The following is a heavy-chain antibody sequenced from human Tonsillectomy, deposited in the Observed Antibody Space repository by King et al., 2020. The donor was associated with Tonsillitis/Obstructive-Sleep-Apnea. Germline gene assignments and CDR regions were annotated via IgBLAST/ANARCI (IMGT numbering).Heavy chain of an antibody. Sequence: VQLVESGAEVKKPGASVKVSCKASGYTFTSYYIHWVRQAPGQGLEWMGIINPSGGSTNYAQKLQGRVTMTRDTSTSTVYMELSSLRSEDTAVYYCVRDDYGDKFDYWGQGTLAPVSS. V-gene: IGHV1-46*04. D-gene: IGHD4-17*01. CDR2: INPSGGST. CDR3: VRDDYGDKFDY. J-gene: IGHJ4*02. CDR1: GYTFTSYY.